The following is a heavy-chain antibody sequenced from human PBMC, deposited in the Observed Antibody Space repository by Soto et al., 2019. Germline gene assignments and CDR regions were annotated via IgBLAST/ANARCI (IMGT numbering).Heavy chain of an antibody. Sequence: EVRLVESGGGLVQPGGSLRLSCAASGFTVSSNYMSWVRQAPGKGLEWVSVIYSGGSTYYADSVKGRFTISRDNSKNTLYLQMNSLRAEDTAVYYCAQRMITFGGDDYWGQGTLVTVSS. V-gene: IGHV3-66*01. J-gene: IGHJ4*02. CDR2: IYSGGST. CDR3: AQRMITFGGDDY. CDR1: GFTVSSNY. D-gene: IGHD3-16*01.